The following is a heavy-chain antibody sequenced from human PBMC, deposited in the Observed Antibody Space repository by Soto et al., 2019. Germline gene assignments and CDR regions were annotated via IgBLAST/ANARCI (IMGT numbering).Heavy chain of an antibody. J-gene: IGHJ4*02. CDR1: GFTFSSYS. CDR3: ESWDTSGRSFDY. CDR2: ISYDGSNK. Sequence: GGSLRLSCAASGFTFSSYSMHWVRQAPGKGLEWVAVISYDGSNKYYADSVKGRFTISRDNSKNTLYLQMNSLRAEETAVYYCESWDTSGRSFDYWGQGTLVTVSS. D-gene: IGHD6-19*01. V-gene: IGHV3-30-3*01.